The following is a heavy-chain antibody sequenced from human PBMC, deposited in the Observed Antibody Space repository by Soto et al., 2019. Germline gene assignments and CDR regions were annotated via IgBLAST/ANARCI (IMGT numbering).Heavy chain of an antibody. CDR2: ISAAGDP. Sequence: EVQLVESGGGLVQPGVSLRLSCEASGFTFRNYDMHWVRQGTGKGLEWVSGISAAGDPDYADSVEGRFTIYRDNAQNSFFLQMNSLRVGDTAVYYCARTDSDCYGLDVWCQGTTVSVSS. J-gene: IGHJ6*02. D-gene: IGHD5-18*01. CDR1: GFTFRNYD. V-gene: IGHV3-13*05. CDR3: ARTDSDCYGLDV.